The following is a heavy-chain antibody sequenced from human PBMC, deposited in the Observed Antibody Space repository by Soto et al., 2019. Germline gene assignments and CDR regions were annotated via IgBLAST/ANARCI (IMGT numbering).Heavy chain of an antibody. J-gene: IGHJ4*02. V-gene: IGHV3-33*01. Sequence: PRPSLRLSCAASGFTFNTYGMHLDRQTPDKGLGCVSVIWYDATLKYYADSVKGRFTISRDNSKNTLYLQINSLRAEDTAVYYLSRARGYTYGPPTFGGQGTLVTVSS. CDR1: GFTFNTYG. D-gene: IGHD5-18*01. CDR3: SRARGYTYGPPTF. CDR2: IWYDATLK.